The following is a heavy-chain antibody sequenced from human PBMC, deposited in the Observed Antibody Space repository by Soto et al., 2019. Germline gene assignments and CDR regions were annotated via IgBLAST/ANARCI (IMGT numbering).Heavy chain of an antibody. CDR1: GDSIRSSSY. D-gene: IGHD5-18*01. J-gene: IGHJ4*02. V-gene: IGHV4-39*01. Sequence: SETLSLTCTVSGDSIRSSSYWGWIRQPPGKGLEWIGSIYSTGNTYYNPSLNSQVTISVDTSKNQFSLNLISVTAADTAVYYCARSRGYSYGHFAYWGQGTLVTVSS. CDR2: IYSTGNT. CDR3: ARSRGYSYGHFAY.